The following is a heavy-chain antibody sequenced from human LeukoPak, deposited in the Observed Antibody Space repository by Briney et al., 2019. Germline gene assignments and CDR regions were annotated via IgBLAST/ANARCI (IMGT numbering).Heavy chain of an antibody. D-gene: IGHD3-3*01. V-gene: IGHV1-2*02. CDR1: GYTFTGYY. CDR2: INPNSGGT. CDR3: ARMPPNDFWPKTYYFDY. Sequence: ASVKVSCKASGYTFTGYYMHWVRQAPGQGLAWMGWINPNSGGTNYAQKFQGRVTMTRDTPISTAYMELSRLRSDDTAVYYCARMPPNDFWPKTYYFDYWGQGTLVTVSS. J-gene: IGHJ4*02.